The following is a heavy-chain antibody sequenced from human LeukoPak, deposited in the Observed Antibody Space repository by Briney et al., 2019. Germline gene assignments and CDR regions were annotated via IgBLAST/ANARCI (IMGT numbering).Heavy chain of an antibody. J-gene: IGHJ4*02. Sequence: SETLSLTCTVSGGSINSGGHYWSWIRQHPGKGLERIGSIYYSGSTYYNPSLKSRVTISVDTSKNQLSLKLNSVTAADTAVYYCARGGGRQLVPFDYWGQGTLVTVSS. CDR2: IYYSGST. D-gene: IGHD6-6*01. CDR3: ARGGGRQLVPFDY. V-gene: IGHV4-31*03. CDR1: GGSINSGGHY.